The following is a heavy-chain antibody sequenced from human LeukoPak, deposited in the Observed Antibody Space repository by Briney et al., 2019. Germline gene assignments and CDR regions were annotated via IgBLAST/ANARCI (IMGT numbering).Heavy chain of an antibody. CDR1: GGSFSGYY. Sequence: PSETLSLTCAVYGGSFSGYYWAWIRQPPGKGLEWIGSIYYSGTIYYNPSLKSRVTISVDTSKNQFSLKLSSVTAADTAVYYCASYYSSTSCYRGGVYWGQGTLVTVSS. CDR2: IYYSGTI. D-gene: IGHD2-2*02. CDR3: ASYYSSTSCYRGGVY. J-gene: IGHJ4*02. V-gene: IGHV4-39*01.